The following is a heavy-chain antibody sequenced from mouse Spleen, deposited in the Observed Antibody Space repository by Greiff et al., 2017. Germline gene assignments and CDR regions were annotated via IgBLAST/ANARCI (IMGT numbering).Heavy chain of an antibody. D-gene: IGHD6-1*01. CDR1: GYSITSGYY. J-gene: IGHJ2*01. Sequence: EVKLQESGPGLVKPSQSLSLTCSVTGYSITSGYYWNWIRQFPGNKLEWMGYISYDGSNNYNPSLKNRISITRDTSKNQFFLKLNSVTTEDTATYYCARVGNQPHYFDYWGQGTTLTVSS. V-gene: IGHV3-6*01. CDR3: ARVGNQPHYFDY. CDR2: ISYDGSN.